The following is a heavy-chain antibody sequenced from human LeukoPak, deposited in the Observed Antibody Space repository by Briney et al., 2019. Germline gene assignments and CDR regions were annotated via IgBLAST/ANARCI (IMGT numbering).Heavy chain of an antibody. J-gene: IGHJ4*02. CDR2: IYHSGST. Sequence: SETLSLTCTVSGGSISSYYWSWIRQPPGKGLEWIGYIYHSGSTYYNPSLKSRVTISVDRSKNQFSLKLSSVTAADTAVYYCARNYGSGSYYKGDFDYWGQGTLVTVSS. CDR3: ARNYGSGSYYKGDFDY. CDR1: GGSISSYY. D-gene: IGHD3-10*01. V-gene: IGHV4-59*12.